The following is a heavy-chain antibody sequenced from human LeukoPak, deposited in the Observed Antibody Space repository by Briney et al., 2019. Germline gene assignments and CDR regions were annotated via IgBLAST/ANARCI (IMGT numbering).Heavy chain of an antibody. V-gene: IGHV3-43D*03. D-gene: IGHD6-19*01. Sequence: PGGSLRLSCAASGVTFDDYAMHWVCQAQGKGLEWVSLISWDGGSTYYADSVKGRFPISRDNSKNSLYLQMNSLRTEDTALYYCAKDYSSGNYYGMAVWGQGTTVTVSS. CDR3: AKDYSSGNYYGMAV. J-gene: IGHJ6*02. CDR2: ISWDGGST. CDR1: GVTFDDYA.